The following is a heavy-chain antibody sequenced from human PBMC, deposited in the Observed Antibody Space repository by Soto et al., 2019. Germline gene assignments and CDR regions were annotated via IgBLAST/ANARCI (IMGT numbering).Heavy chain of an antibody. CDR1: GGSIRSGGYY. CDR3: ARTSYDSSRTAADP. V-gene: IGHV4-31*03. J-gene: IGHJ5*02. CDR2: IYYSGST. Sequence: QVQLQESGPGLVKPSQSLSLTCTVSGGSIRSGGYYWSWIRQHPGKGLEWIGYIYYSGSTYYNLSLKSRVTISVDTSKNQFSLKMSSVTAADTAVYYCARTSYDSSRTAADPWGQGTLVTVSS. D-gene: IGHD3-22*01.